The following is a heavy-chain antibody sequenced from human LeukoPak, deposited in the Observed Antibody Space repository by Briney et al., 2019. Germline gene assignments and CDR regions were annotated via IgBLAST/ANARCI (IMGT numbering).Heavy chain of an antibody. Sequence: ASVKVSCKASDYTFTNYGVSWVRQAPGQGLEWMGWISAYNGKTYAQKFQGRVTVTTDTSTSTAYMDLRSLRSDDTAVYYCARTNLDCKNGVCYDYWGQGTPVTVSS. CDR2: ISAYNGKT. V-gene: IGHV1-18*01. D-gene: IGHD2-8*01. CDR3: ARTNLDCKNGVCYDY. CDR1: DYTFTNYG. J-gene: IGHJ4*02.